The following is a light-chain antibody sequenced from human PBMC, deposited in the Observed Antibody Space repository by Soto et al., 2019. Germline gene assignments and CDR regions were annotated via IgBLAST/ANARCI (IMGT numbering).Light chain of an antibody. Sequence: QSVLTQPPSASGTPGQMVTISCSGSSSNIGSNTVNWYQQLPGMAPKLLIYNNSQRPSGVPDRFSGSKSGTSASLAISGLRSEEKVDNYGPAWDTSRRGLEFGEGPKLPVL. V-gene: IGLV1-44*01. CDR1: SSNIGSNT. CDR2: NNS. CDR3: PAWDTSRRGLE. J-gene: IGLJ2*01.